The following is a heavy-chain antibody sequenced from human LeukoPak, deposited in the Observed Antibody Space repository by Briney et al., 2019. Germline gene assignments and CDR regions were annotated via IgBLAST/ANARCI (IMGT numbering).Heavy chain of an antibody. Sequence: PSETLCLTCAVSDYSISSAYYWGWIRQPPGKGLEWIGSIYHSGSTDYNPSLKSRVTISVDTSKNQFSLRLRSVTAADTAVYYCARDQAYCGGDCYFDFWGQGTLVTVSS. D-gene: IGHD2-21*02. V-gene: IGHV4-38-2*02. CDR2: IYHSGST. CDR1: DYSISSAYY. CDR3: ARDQAYCGGDCYFDF. J-gene: IGHJ4*02.